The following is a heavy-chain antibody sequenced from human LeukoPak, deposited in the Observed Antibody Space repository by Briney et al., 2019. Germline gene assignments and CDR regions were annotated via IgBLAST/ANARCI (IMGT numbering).Heavy chain of an antibody. J-gene: IGHJ6*03. D-gene: IGHD3-9*01. CDR2: IRSKANSYAT. CDR1: GFTFSGSA. Sequence: GGSLRLSCAASGFTFSGSAMHWVRQASGKGLEWVGRIRSKANSYATAYAASVKGRFTISRDDSKNTAYLQMNSLKTEDTAVYYCTRRDFDWLLDYYYYMDVWGKGTAVTISS. V-gene: IGHV3-73*01. CDR3: TRRDFDWLLDYYYYMDV.